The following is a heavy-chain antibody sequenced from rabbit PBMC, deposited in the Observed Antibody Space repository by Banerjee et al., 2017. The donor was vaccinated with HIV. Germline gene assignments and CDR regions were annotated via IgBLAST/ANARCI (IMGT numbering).Heavy chain of an antibody. D-gene: IGHD4-2*01. CDR2: IYTGDGNT. CDR1: GFSFSSTYW. Sequence: QSLEESRGDLVKPGASLTLTCTASGFSFSSTYWICWVRQAPGKGLEWIGCIYTGDGNTYYANWAKGRFTISKTSSTTVTLQMTSLTAADTATYFCARDYFNDAGVWGPGTLVTVS. J-gene: IGHJ2*01. V-gene: IGHV1S40*01. CDR3: ARDYFNDAGV.